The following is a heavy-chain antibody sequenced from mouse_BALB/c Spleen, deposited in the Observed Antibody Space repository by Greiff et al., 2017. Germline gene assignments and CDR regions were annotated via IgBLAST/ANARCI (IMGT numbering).Heavy chain of an antibody. Sequence: VQLKESGGGLVQPGGSLKLSCAASGFTFSSYTMSWVRQTPEKRLEWLAYISNGGGSTYYPDTVKGRFTISRDNAKNNLYLQMSSLKYENTAMYYGARQKSIYYEDYYAMDYWGQGTSVTVSS. CDR3: ARQKSIYYEDYYAMDY. J-gene: IGHJ4*01. V-gene: IGHV5-12-2*01. CDR2: ISNGGGST. CDR1: GFTFSSYT. D-gene: IGHD1-1*01.